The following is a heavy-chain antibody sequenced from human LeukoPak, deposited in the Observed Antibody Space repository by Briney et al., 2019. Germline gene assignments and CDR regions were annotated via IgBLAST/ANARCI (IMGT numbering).Heavy chain of an antibody. CDR2: LSGSGSNT. V-gene: IGHV3-23*01. D-gene: IGHD6-13*01. Sequence: GGSLRLSCAASGFTFSSYAMTWVRQAPGKGLEWVSTLSGSGSNTYYADSVKGRFSISRDNSQSTLYLQMNSLRAEDTAVYYCAKFRAAAGPRDFDYWGRGTLVTVSS. J-gene: IGHJ4*02. CDR1: GFTFSSYA. CDR3: AKFRAAAGPRDFDY.